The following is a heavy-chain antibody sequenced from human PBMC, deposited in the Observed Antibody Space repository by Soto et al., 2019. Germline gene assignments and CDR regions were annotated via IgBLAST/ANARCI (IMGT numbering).Heavy chain of an antibody. Sequence: EVQLLESGGGLVQPGGSLRLSCAASGFTFSSYWMNWVRQAPGKGLEWVANIKHDGSEKYYVDSVKGRFTISRDNTKNSLDLQMNSLRAEDTAVYYCAREQLQVVIPDYWGQGTLVTVSS. CDR2: IKHDGSEK. J-gene: IGHJ4*02. D-gene: IGHD6-13*01. CDR3: AREQLQVVIPDY. CDR1: GFTFSSYW. V-gene: IGHV3-7*01.